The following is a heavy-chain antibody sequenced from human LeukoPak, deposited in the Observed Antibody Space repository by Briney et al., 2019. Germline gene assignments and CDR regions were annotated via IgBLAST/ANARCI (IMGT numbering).Heavy chain of an antibody. Sequence: GGSLSLSCAASGFTFSSYAMSWVRQAPGKGLEWVSAISGSGGSTYYADSVKGRFTISRDNSKNTLYLQMNSLRAEDTAVYYCAKDVFRGSGYYFYFDYWGQGTLVTVSS. D-gene: IGHD3-22*01. J-gene: IGHJ4*02. CDR2: ISGSGGST. CDR1: GFTFSSYA. V-gene: IGHV3-23*01. CDR3: AKDVFRGSGYYFYFDY.